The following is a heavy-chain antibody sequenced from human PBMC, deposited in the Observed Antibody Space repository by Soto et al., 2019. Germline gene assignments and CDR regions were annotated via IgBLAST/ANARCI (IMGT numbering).Heavy chain of an antibody. CDR3: ARESEDLTSNFDY. CDR1: GFPFTRYS. V-gene: IGHV3-21*06. CDR2: ISSTTNYI. Sequence: PVGSLRLSCAASGFPFTRYSTNWVRQAPGKGLEWVSSISSTTNYIYYGDSMKGRFTISRDNAKNSLYLEMNSLRAEDTAVYYCARESEDLTSNFDYWGQEPWSPSPQ. J-gene: IGHJ4*01.